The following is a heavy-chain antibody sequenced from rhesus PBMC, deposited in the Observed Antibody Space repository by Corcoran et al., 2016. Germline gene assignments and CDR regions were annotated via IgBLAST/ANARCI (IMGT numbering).Heavy chain of an antibody. CDR2: VSYSGSST. V-gene: IGHV3S5*01. Sequence: EVQLVETGGGLVQPGGSLRLSCAASGFSFLSFAMSWVRQAPGKGLEWVSGVSYSGSSTYYADSVKDRFTISRDNSKNTLSLQMDSLRTEDTAVYYCASVLDYWGQGVLVTVSS. CDR3: ASVLDY. CDR1: GFSFLSFA. J-gene: IGHJ4*01. D-gene: IGHD2-2*01.